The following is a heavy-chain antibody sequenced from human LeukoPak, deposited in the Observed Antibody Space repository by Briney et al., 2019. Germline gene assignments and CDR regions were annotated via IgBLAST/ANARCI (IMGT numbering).Heavy chain of an antibody. CDR2: IIPIFGTA. J-gene: IGHJ6*03. V-gene: IGHV1-69*05. CDR3: ASLLESGPHYYYMDV. D-gene: IGHD1-1*01. CDR1: GYTFTGYY. Sequence: SVKVSCKASGYTFTGYYMHWVRQAPGQGLEWMGGIIPIFGTANYAQKFQGRVTITTDESTSTAYMELSSLRSEDTAVYYCASLLESGPHYYYMDVWGKGTTVTVSS.